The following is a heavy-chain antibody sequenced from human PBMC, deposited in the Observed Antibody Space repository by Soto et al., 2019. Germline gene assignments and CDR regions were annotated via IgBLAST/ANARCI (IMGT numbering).Heavy chain of an antibody. CDR3: ARDKYGSGSDGDFDY. CDR2: ISGSSSYI. V-gene: IGHV3-21*01. J-gene: IGHJ4*02. Sequence: EVQLVESGGGLVKPGGSLRLSCAASGFTFSSYSMNWVRQAPGKGLEWVSCISGSSSYIYYADSVKGRFTVSRDNAKNSMYVQMNRLRVEDTAVYYCARDKYGSGSDGDFDYWGQGTLVTVSS. CDR1: GFTFSSYS. D-gene: IGHD3-10*01.